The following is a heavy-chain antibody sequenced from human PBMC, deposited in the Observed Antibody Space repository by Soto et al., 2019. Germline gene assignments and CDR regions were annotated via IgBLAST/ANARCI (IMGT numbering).Heavy chain of an antibody. V-gene: IGHV4-59*08. CDR2: IYYSGST. CDR3: ARRYGVYFDY. D-gene: IGHD4-17*01. Sequence: PSETLSLTCTGSGGSISSYYWSWIRQPPGKGLEWIGYIYYSGSTNYNPSLKSRVTISVDTSKNQFSLKLSSVTAADTAVYYCARRYGVYFDYWGQGTLVTVSS. CDR1: GGSISSYY. J-gene: IGHJ4*02.